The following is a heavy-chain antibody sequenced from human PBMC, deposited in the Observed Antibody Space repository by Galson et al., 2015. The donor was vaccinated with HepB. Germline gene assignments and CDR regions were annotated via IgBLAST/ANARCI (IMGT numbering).Heavy chain of an antibody. J-gene: IGHJ2*01. CDR1: ANSIRSYY. CDR3: ARSYGSGNYYYWYVDL. Sequence: ETLSLTCTVSANSIRSYYWSWIRQPPGKGLEWIGYIYYSGSTSYNPSLKSRVSISVDTSKNQFSLQLSSVTAADTAVYYCARSYGSGNYYYWYVDLWGRGTLVTVSS. D-gene: IGHD3-10*01. V-gene: IGHV4-59*01. CDR2: IYYSGST.